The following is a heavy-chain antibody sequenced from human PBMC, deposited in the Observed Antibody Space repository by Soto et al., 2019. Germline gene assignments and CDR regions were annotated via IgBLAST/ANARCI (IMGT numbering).Heavy chain of an antibody. D-gene: IGHD3-3*01. J-gene: IGHJ6*03. CDR2: IYYSGST. CDR1: GGSISSSSYY. Sequence: QLQLQESGPGLVKPSETLSLTCTVSGGSISSSSYYWGWIRQPPGQGLEWSGSIYYSGSTYYNPSLMSRVTISVDTSKNPFSLKLSSVTAADTAVYYCARQRNPITLFGVVTTGYYMDVWGKGTTVTVSS. CDR3: ARQRNPITLFGVVTTGYYMDV. V-gene: IGHV4-39*01.